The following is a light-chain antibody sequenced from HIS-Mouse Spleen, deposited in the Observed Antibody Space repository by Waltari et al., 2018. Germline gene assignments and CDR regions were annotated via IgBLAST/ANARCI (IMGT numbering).Light chain of an antibody. V-gene: IGLV2-23*01. CDR2: EGS. J-gene: IGLJ2*01. Sequence: QSALTQPASVSVSPGQSITIPCPGTSSDVGCYNLSSWYQQHPGKAPKLMIYEGSKRPSGVSNRFSGSKSGNTASLTISGLQAEDEADYYCCSYAGSSTVVFGGGTKLTVL. CDR1: SSDVGCYNL. CDR3: CSYAGSSTVV.